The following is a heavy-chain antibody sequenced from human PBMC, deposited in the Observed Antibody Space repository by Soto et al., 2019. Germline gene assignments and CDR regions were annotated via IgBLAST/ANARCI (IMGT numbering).Heavy chain of an antibody. CDR3: ARERETSGYDSWPLNSYYYGMDV. Sequence: ASVKVSCKASGYTFTSYGISWVRQAPGQGLEWMGWISAYNGNTNYAQKLQGRVTMTTDTSTSTAYMELRSLRSDDTAVDYCARERETSGYDSWPLNSYYYGMDVWGQGTTVTVSS. CDR1: GYTFTSYG. J-gene: IGHJ6*02. CDR2: ISAYNGNT. D-gene: IGHD5-12*01. V-gene: IGHV1-18*01.